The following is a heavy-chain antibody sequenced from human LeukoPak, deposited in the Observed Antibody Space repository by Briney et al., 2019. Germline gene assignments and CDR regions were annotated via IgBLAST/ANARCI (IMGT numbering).Heavy chain of an antibody. CDR2: ISGSGGST. CDR3: AKGISVDFFDY. J-gene: IGHJ4*02. D-gene: IGHD2-15*01. CDR1: GFTFSSYA. V-gene: IGHV3-23*01. Sequence: GGSLRLSCAASGFTFSSYAMSWVHQAPGNGLEWVSAISGSGGSTYYADSVKGRFTISRDNSKNTLYLQMNSLRAKDTAVYYCAKGISVDFFDYWGQGTLVTVSS.